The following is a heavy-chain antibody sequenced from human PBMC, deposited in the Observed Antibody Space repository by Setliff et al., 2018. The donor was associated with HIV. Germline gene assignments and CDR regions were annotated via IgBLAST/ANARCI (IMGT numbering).Heavy chain of an antibody. D-gene: IGHD3-10*01. CDR1: GGSISSHY. V-gene: IGHV4-59*11. CDR3: ARGGIGDYYYYYMDV. CDR2: IYCSGST. J-gene: IGHJ6*03. Sequence: PSETLSLTCTVSGGSISSHYWSWIRQPPGKGLEWIGYIYCSGSTNYNPPLKSRVTISEDTSKNQFSLKVSSVTAADPAGYYWARGGIGDYYYYYMDVWGKGTTVTVSS.